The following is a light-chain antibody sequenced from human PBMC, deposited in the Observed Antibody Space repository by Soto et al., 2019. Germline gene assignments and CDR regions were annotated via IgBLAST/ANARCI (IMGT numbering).Light chain of an antibody. J-gene: IGKJ5*01. V-gene: IGKV3-11*01. CDR3: QQRSKWPIT. Sequence: EIVVTKSPGTLYLSQGERAALSCRASQSVSTYLAWYQQKPGQAPRLFIYDASTRATGIPARFSASGSGTDFTLTISSLEPEDFAVYYCQQRSKWPITFGQGTRLEIK. CDR1: QSVSTY. CDR2: DAS.